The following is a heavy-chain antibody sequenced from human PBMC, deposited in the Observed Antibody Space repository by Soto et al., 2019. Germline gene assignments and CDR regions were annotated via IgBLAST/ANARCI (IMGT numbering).Heavy chain of an antibody. V-gene: IGHV3-23*01. D-gene: IGHD3-10*01. CDR2: ISGRGGST. Sequence: GGSLRLSCAASGFTFSSYAMSWVRQAPGKGLERASAISGRGGSTYYADSVKARFTSARDNSKSTLYLQMNSLRAEDTAVYYCAVRYYGSGSYQKYYYYGMDVWGQGTTVTVSS. J-gene: IGHJ6*02. CDR1: GFTFSSYA. CDR3: AVRYYGSGSYQKYYYYGMDV.